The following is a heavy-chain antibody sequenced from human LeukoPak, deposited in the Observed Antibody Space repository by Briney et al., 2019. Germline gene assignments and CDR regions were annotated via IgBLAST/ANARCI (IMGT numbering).Heavy chain of an antibody. Sequence: ASVKVSCKASGYTFTGYYMHWVRQAPGQGLEWMGWINPNSGGTNYAQKFQGRVTMTRDTSISTAYMELSRLRSDDTAVYYCARVSSPAGTTDYWGQGTLVTVSS. CDR2: INPNSGGT. CDR3: ARVSSPAGTTDY. CDR1: GYTFTGYY. V-gene: IGHV1-2*02. J-gene: IGHJ4*02. D-gene: IGHD6-19*01.